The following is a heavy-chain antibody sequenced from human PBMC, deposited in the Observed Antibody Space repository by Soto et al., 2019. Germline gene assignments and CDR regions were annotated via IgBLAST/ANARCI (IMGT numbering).Heavy chain of an antibody. CDR3: ASEVAVGLFDY. CDR1: GFTFSTYT. CDR2: ISDSGGST. Sequence: EVHILESGGGLIQPGESLRLSCAASGFTFSTYTMSWVRQAPEKGLEWVSSISDSGGSTYYADSVKGRFTIFRDNSNNTLFLHMSRLRADDTAVYYCASEVAVGLFDYWGQGTLVTVSS. V-gene: IGHV3-23*01. D-gene: IGHD6-19*01. J-gene: IGHJ4*02.